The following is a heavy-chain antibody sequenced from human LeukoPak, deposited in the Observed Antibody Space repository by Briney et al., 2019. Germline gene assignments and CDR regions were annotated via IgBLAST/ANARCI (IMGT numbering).Heavy chain of an antibody. D-gene: IGHD3-22*01. V-gene: IGHV4-30-4*01. CDR1: GGSISSGDYY. J-gene: IGHJ4*02. Sequence: RTSETLSLTCTVSGGSISSGDYYWSWIRQPPGKGLEWIGYIYYSGSTYYKPSLKSRVTISVDTSKNQFSLKLSSVTAADTAVYYCARADTYYYDSSGYFDYWGQGTLVTVSS. CDR3: ARADTYYYDSSGYFDY. CDR2: IYYSGST.